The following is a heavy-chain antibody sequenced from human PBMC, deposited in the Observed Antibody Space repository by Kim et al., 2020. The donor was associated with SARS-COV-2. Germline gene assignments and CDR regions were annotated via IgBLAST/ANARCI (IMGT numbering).Heavy chain of an antibody. CDR2: A. CDR3: AREGRDGYIY. Sequence: ANYAQKFQGRVTITADESTSTAYMELSSLRSEDTAVYYCAREGRDGYIYWGQGTLVTVSS. V-gene: IGHV1-69*01. D-gene: IGHD5-12*01. J-gene: IGHJ4*02.